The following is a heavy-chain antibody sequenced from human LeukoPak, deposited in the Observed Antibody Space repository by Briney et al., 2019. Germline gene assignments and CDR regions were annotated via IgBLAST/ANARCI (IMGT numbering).Heavy chain of an antibody. Sequence: GGSLRLSCAASGFTFSNYAMSWVRQAPGKGLEWVSYISSSITIYYADSVKGRFTISRDNAKNSLYLQMNSLRAEDTAVYYCARTQNPGIDAFDIWGQGTMVTVSS. J-gene: IGHJ3*02. CDR3: ARTQNPGIDAFDI. CDR2: ISSSITI. V-gene: IGHV3-69-1*01. CDR1: GFTFSNYA.